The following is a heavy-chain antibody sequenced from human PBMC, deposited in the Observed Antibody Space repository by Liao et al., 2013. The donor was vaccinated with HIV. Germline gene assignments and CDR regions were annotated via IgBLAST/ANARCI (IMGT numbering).Heavy chain of an antibody. V-gene: IGHV4-4*07. Sequence: QVQLQESGPGLVKPSETLSLTCTVSGGSISSYYWSWIRQPAGKGLEWIGRIYTSGSTNYNPSLKSRVTMSVDTSKNQFSLKLSSVTAADTAVYYCARLNYYDSNNYYYYMTSGAKGPRSPSP. CDR3: ARLNYYDSNNYYYYMTS. CDR2: IYTSGST. D-gene: IGHD3-22*01. CDR1: GGSISSYY. J-gene: IGHJ6*03.